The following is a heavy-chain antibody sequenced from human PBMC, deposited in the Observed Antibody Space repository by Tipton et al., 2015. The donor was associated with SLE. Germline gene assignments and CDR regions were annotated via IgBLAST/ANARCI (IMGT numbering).Heavy chain of an antibody. D-gene: IGHD3-3*01. CDR1: GGSFSGYY. J-gene: IGHJ3*02. Sequence: TLSLTCAVYGGSFSGYYWSWIRQPPGKGLEWIGEINHSGSTNYNPSLKSRVTISVDTSKNQFSLKLSSVTAADTAVYYCARDLRFLEWLSHDAFDIWGQGTMVTVSS. CDR2: INHSGST. CDR3: ARDLRFLEWLSHDAFDI. V-gene: IGHV4-34*01.